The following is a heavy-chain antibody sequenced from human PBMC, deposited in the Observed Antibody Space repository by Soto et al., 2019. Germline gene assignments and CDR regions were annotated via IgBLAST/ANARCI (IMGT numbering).Heavy chain of an antibody. D-gene: IGHD3-3*01. CDR3: AKGPIFGVENIYDY. V-gene: IGHV3-23*01. J-gene: IGHJ4*02. CDR1: GFTFSSYA. CDR2: MSGNGGSA. Sequence: EVQLLESGGGLLQPGGSLRLSCAASGFTFSSYAMSWVRQAPGKGLEWVSGMSGNGGSAYYADSGKCRFTISRDNSKKTLYLQMTSLRAEDTAVYYCAKGPIFGVENIYDYWGQGTLVTVSS.